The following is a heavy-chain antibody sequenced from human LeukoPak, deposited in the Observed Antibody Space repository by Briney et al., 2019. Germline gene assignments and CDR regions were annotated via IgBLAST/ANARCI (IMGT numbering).Heavy chain of an antibody. J-gene: IGHJ4*02. Sequence: PGGSLRLSCATSGFTFSRYAMHWVRQAPGKGLEWVALISYDANIGSNKYYADFVKGRFTISRDNSKDELYLQIDSLRAEDTAIYYCAREFSRSGSYDYWGQGTLVTVSS. D-gene: IGHD1-14*01. CDR3: AREFSRSGSYDY. V-gene: IGHV3-30-3*01. CDR2: ISYDANIGSNK. CDR1: GFTFSRYA.